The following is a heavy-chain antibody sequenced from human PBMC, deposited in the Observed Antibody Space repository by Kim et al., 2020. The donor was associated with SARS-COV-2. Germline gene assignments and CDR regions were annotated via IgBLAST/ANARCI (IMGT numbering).Heavy chain of an antibody. J-gene: IGHJ6*02. CDR3: AGDTVVTGPYYYGMDV. Sequence: GGSLRLSCAASGFTFSSYAMHWVRQAPGKGLEWVAFISYDGSNKYYADSVKGRFTISIDNSKNTLYLQMNSLRAEDTAVYYCAGDTVVTGPYYYGMDVWGQGTTVNVSS. CDR1: GFTFSSYA. CDR2: ISYDGSNK. D-gene: IGHD2-21*02. V-gene: IGHV3-30*04.